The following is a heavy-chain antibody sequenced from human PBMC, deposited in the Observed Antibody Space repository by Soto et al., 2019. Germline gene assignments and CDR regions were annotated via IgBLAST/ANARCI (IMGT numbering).Heavy chain of an antibody. CDR3: EKGVGFIVAPTGGAY. CDR2: ISGSGGST. D-gene: IGHD5-12*01. V-gene: IGHV3-23*01. J-gene: IGHJ4*02. CDR1: GFTFSTYA. Sequence: GGSLRLSCAASGFTFSTYAMSWVRQAPGKGLEWVSGISGSGGSTYYADSVKGRFTISRDYSKNTLYPQMNSLRAEDTAVYYCEKGVGFIVAPTGGAYWGKGTWVPVS.